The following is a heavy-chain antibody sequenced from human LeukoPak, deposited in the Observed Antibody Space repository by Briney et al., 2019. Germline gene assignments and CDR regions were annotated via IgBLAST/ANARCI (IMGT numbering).Heavy chain of an antibody. Sequence: SETLSLTCAVYGGSFSGYYWSWIRQPPGKGLEWIGEINHSGSTNYNPSLKSRVTISVDTSKNQFSLKLSSVTAADTAVYYCARELKPSGEAQWLIDYWGQGTLVTVSS. CDR3: ARELKPSGEAQWLIDY. D-gene: IGHD6-19*01. CDR2: INHSGST. V-gene: IGHV4-34*01. CDR1: GGSFSGYY. J-gene: IGHJ4*02.